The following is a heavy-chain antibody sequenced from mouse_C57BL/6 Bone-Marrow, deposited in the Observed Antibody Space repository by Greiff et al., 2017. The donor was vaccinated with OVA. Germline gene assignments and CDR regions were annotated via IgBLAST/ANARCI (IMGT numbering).Heavy chain of an antibody. Sequence: QVHVKQPGTELVKPGASVKLSCKASGYTFTSYWMHWVKQRPGQGLEWIGNINPSNGGTNYNEKFKSKATLTVDKSSSTAYMQLSSLTSEDSAVYYCARYRSAYYSWMDYWGQGTSVTVSS. V-gene: IGHV1-53*01. J-gene: IGHJ4*01. CDR1: GYTFTSYW. CDR2: INPSNGGT. CDR3: ARYRSAYYSWMDY. D-gene: IGHD2-12*01.